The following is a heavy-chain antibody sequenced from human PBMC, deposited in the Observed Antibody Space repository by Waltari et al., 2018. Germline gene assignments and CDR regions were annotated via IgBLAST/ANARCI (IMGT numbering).Heavy chain of an antibody. CDR1: GFTFSSYW. D-gene: IGHD6-13*01. CDR3: ARDLSSSWYYYFDY. J-gene: IGHJ4*02. V-gene: IGHV3-7*01. Sequence: EVQLVESGGGLVQPGGSLRLSCAASGFTFSSYWMSWVRQAPGKGLEWVANIKQDGSEKYYVDSGKGRFTISRDNAKNSLYLQMNSLRAEDTAVYYCARDLSSSWYYYFDYWGQGTLVTVSS. CDR2: IKQDGSEK.